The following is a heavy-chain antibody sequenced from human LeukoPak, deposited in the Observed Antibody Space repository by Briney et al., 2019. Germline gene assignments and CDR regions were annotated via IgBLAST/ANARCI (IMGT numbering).Heavy chain of an antibody. D-gene: IGHD2-2*01. CDR3: ARKLKDIVVVPAAFDY. J-gene: IGHJ4*02. V-gene: IGHV5-51*01. CDR2: IYPGDSDT. Sequence: GESLKISCKGSGYSFTSYWIGWVRQMPGKGLEWMGIIYPGDSDTRYSPSFQGQVTISADKSISTAYLQWSSLKASDTAMYYCARKLKDIVVVPAAFDYRGQGTLVTVSS. CDR1: GYSFTSYW.